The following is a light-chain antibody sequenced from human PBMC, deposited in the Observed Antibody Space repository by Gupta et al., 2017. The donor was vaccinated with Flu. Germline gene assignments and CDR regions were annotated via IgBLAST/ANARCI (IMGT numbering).Light chain of an antibody. J-gene: IGKJ1*01. Sequence: PSYMSASVGDRVTITCQARQEIRKDLNWYQQKPGKPPKFLIYDASKWETGVPSRFSGGGSGTDFTFTISSLQPEDFATYYCQQDSNPTWTFGQGTKVEIK. CDR1: QEIRKD. CDR2: DAS. CDR3: QQDSNPTWT. V-gene: IGKV1-33*01.